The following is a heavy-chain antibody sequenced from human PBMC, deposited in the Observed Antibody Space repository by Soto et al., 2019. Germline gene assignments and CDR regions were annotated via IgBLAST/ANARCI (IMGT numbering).Heavy chain of an antibody. J-gene: IGHJ3*02. CDR2: IYYSGST. CDR1: GGSISSGDYY. CDR3: AKGQLNYYDSSGYSNNAFDI. Sequence: SETLSLTCTVSGGSISSGDYYWSWIRQPPGKGLEWIGYIYYSGSTYYNPSLKSRVTISVDTPKNQFSLKLSSVTAADTAVYYCAKGQLNYYDSSGYSNNAFDIWGQGTMVTVSS. D-gene: IGHD3-22*01. V-gene: IGHV4-30-4*01.